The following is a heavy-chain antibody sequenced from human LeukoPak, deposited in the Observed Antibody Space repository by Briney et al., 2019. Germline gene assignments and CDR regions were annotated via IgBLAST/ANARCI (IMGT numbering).Heavy chain of an antibody. D-gene: IGHD6-19*01. CDR3: AREGPTPDSSSGWPYFDY. CDR1: GDSVSSNSAA. J-gene: IGHJ4*02. Sequence: QTLSLTCAISGDSVSSNSAAWNWIRQSPSRGLEWLGRTYYRSKWYNDYAVSVKSRITINPDTSKNQFSLQLNSVTPGDTAVYYCAREGPTPDSSSGWPYFDYWGQGTLVTVSS. CDR2: TYYRSKWYN. V-gene: IGHV6-1*01.